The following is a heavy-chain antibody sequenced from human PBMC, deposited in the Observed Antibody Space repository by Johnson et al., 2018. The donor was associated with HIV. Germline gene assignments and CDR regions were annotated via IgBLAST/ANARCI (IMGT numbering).Heavy chain of an antibody. V-gene: IGHV3-66*02. CDR2: IFSVGDV. Sequence: VQLVESGGGLVQPGGSLRLSCAASGITVGTNYMSWVRQAPGKGLEWVSVIFSVGDVYYADSVTGRFTISSDNSTNMVYLQMNSLRPEDTAVYYCARDGRDLVTRGSFDVWGQGTVVTVSS. CDR3: ARDGRDLVTRGSFDV. J-gene: IGHJ3*01. D-gene: IGHD3-9*01. CDR1: GITVGTNY.